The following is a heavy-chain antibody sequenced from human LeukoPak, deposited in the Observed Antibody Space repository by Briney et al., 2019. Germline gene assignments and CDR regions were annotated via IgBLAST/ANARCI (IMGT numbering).Heavy chain of an antibody. Sequence: GGSLRLSCAASGFTFSSYTMNWVRQAPGKGLEWVSSISTSSSYIYYADSVKGRFTISRDNAKNSLYLQMNSLRAEDTAVYYCARDRSSSDFDYWGQGTLVTVSS. CDR3: ARDRSSSDFDY. CDR1: GFTFSSYT. J-gene: IGHJ4*02. CDR2: ISTSSSYI. V-gene: IGHV3-21*01. D-gene: IGHD6-6*01.